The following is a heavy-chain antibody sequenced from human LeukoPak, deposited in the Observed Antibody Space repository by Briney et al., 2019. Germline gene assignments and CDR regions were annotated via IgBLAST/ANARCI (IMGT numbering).Heavy chain of an antibody. CDR3: ARVLGYCSSTSCFRGDYYYYYYMDV. CDR2: INPNSGGT. V-gene: IGHV1-2*02. CDR1: GYTFTGYY. Sequence: ASVKVSCKASGYTFTGYYMHWVRQAPGQGLEWMGWINPNSGGTNHAQKFQGRVTMTRDTSISTAYMELSRLRSDDTAVYYCARVLGYCSSTSCFRGDYYYYYYMDVWGKGTTVTVSS. J-gene: IGHJ6*03. D-gene: IGHD2-2*01.